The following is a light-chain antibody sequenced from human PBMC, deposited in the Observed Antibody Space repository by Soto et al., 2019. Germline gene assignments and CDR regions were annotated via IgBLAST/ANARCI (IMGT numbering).Light chain of an antibody. CDR3: SPYTSSSTLYV. J-gene: IGLJ1*01. CDR2: DVS. Sequence: QSALTQPASGSGSPGQSITISCTGTSSDVGGYNYVSWYQQHPGKAPKLMIYDVSNRPSGVSNRFSGSKSGNTASLTISGLQAEDEADYYCSPYTSSSTLYVFGTGTKVTVL. CDR1: SSDVGGYNY. V-gene: IGLV2-14*01.